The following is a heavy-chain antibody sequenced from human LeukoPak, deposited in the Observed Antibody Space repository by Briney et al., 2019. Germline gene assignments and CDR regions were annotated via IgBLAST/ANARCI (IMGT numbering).Heavy chain of an antibody. D-gene: IGHD3-22*01. CDR2: ISYDGSNK. Sequence: GGSLRLSCAASGFTFSSYAMHWVRQAPGKGLEWVAVISYDGSNKYYADSVKGRFTISRDNSKNTLYLQMNSLRAEDTAVYYCAREDSSGYYPHWGQGTLVTVSS. CDR1: GFTFSSYA. V-gene: IGHV3-30-3*01. CDR3: AREDSSGYYPH. J-gene: IGHJ4*02.